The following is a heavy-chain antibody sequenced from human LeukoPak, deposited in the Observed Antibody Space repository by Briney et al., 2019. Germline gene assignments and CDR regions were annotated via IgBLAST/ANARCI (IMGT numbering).Heavy chain of an antibody. CDR3: ARGSRSYDSSGYYYDPAERKPDY. Sequence: SETLSLTCTVSGGSISSYYWSWIRQPAGKGLEWIGRIYTSGSSDYNPSLKSRVTMSVDTSKNQFSLKLSSVTAADTTVYYRARGSRSYDSSGYYYDPAERKPDYWGQGTLVTVSS. CDR2: IYTSGSS. CDR1: GGSISSYY. V-gene: IGHV4-4*07. D-gene: IGHD3-22*01. J-gene: IGHJ4*02.